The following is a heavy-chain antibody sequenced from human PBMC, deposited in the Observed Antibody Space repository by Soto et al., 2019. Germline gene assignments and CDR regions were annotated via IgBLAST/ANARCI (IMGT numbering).Heavy chain of an antibody. CDR1: GYSFTSYW. CDR2: IDPRDSYT. Sequence: YSLQVSCKGSGYSFTSYWIAWVRQMPGKGLEWMGRIDPRDSYTNYSPSFQGHVTISVDKSDNTSYLQWHSLKASDSAMYFCARSDWVPNSCCNGYCNSWSSGTRVTV. J-gene: IGHJ5*01. CDR3: ARSDWVPNSCCNGYCNS. V-gene: IGHV5-10-1*01. D-gene: IGHD2-2*01.